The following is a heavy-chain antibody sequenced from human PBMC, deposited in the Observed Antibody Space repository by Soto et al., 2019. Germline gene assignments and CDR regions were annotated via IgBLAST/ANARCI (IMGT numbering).Heavy chain of an antibody. V-gene: IGHV4-39*01. CDR2: IYYSGST. CDR3: ASYETQREGAFDI. J-gene: IGHJ3*02. Sequence: SETLSLTCTVSGGSISSSSYYWGWIRQPPGKGLEWIGSIYYSGSTYYNPSLKSRVTKSVDTSKNQFSLKLSSVTAADTAVYYCASYETQREGAFDIWGQGTMVTVSS. D-gene: IGHD1-1*01. CDR1: GGSISSSSYY.